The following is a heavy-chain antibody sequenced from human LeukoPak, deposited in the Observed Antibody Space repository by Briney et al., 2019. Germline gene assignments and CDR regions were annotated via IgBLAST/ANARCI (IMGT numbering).Heavy chain of an antibody. CDR1: GGSFSGYY. Sequence: KPSETLSLTCAVYGGSFSGYYWSWIRQPPGKGLEWIGEINHSGSTNYNPSLKSRVTISVDTSKNQFSLKLSSVTAADTAVYYCATTTIRLGYWGQGTLVTVSS. CDR3: ATTTIRLGY. J-gene: IGHJ4*02. V-gene: IGHV4-34*01. CDR2: INHSGST. D-gene: IGHD1-26*01.